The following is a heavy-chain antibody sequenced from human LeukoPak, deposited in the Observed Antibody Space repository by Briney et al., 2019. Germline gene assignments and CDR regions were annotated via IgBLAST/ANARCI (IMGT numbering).Heavy chain of an antibody. J-gene: IGHJ4*02. Sequence: SETLSLTCTVSGGSISSSSYYWGWIRQPPGKGLEWIGSIYYSGSTYYNPSLKSRVTISVDTSKNQFSLKLSSVTAADTAVYYCARGRGGWFNNVIDYWGQGTLVTVSS. V-gene: IGHV4-39*07. CDR2: IYYSGST. CDR3: ARGRGGWFNNVIDY. CDR1: GGSISSSSYY. D-gene: IGHD6-19*01.